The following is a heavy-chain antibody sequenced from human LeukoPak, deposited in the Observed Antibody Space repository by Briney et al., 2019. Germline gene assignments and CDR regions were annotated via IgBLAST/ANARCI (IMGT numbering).Heavy chain of an antibody. CDR3: ARGTTIFGVSLSAFDI. D-gene: IGHD3-3*01. CDR2: ISAYNGNT. V-gene: IGHV1-18*01. J-gene: IGHJ3*02. CDR1: GGTFSSYG. Sequence: ASVKVSCKASGGTFSSYGISWVRQAPGQGLEWMGWISAYNGNTNYAQDLQGRVTMTTDTSTSTAYMELRSLRSDDTAVYYCARGTTIFGVSLSAFDIWGQGTMVTVSS.